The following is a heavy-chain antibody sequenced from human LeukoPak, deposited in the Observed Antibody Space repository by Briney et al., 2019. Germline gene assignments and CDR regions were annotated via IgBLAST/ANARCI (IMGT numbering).Heavy chain of an antibody. CDR3: ARGVTTVVEYYFDY. Sequence: ASVKVSCKVSGYTLTELSMHWVRQAPGKGLEWRGGFDPEDGETIYAQKFQGRVTMTEDTSTDTAYMELSSLRSEDTAVYYCARGVTTVVEYYFDYWGQGTLVTVSS. J-gene: IGHJ4*02. V-gene: IGHV1-24*01. D-gene: IGHD4-11*01. CDR1: GYTLTELS. CDR2: FDPEDGET.